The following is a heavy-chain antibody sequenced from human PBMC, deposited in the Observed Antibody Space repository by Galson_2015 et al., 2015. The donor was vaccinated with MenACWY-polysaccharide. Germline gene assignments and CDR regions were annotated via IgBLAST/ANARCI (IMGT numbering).Heavy chain of an antibody. CDR3: TRDRPLDY. Sequence: SLRLSCAPSGFIFADYAMAWFRQAPGKGLEWIGFIRTNADGGATNYAASVRGRFTISRDDSRSIAYLEMNSLITEDTAVYFCTRDRPLDYWGQGTLVTASS. J-gene: IGHJ4*02. CDR1: GFIFADYA. CDR2: IRTNADGGAT. V-gene: IGHV3-49*03.